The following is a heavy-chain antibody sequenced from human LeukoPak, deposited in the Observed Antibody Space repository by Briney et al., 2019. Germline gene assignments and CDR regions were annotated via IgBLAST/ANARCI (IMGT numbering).Heavy chain of an antibody. D-gene: IGHD5-24*01. CDR1: GYTFTGYY. J-gene: IGHJ4*02. CDR3: ARDRSRDGYNFDFDC. V-gene: IGHV1-2*02. CDR2: INPNSGGT. Sequence: ASVKVSCKASGYTFTGYYMHWVRQAPGQGLDWMGCINPNSGGTNYAQKSHGRVTMTRDTSISTAYMDMSRLRSDNTAVYYTARDRSRDGYNFDFDCWGQGTLVTAS.